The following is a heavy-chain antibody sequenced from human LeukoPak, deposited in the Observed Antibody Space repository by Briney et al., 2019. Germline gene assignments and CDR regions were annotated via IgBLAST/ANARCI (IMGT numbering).Heavy chain of an antibody. CDR3: ASGHIVVVPAAIAEDY. CDR2: ISSSGSTI. D-gene: IGHD2-2*01. V-gene: IGHV3-48*03. Sequence: PGGSLRLSCAAPGFTFSSYEMTWVRQAPGKGLGWVSYISSSGSTIYYADSVKGRFTISRDNAKNSLYLQMNSLRADDTAVYYCASGHIVVVPAAIAEDYWGQGTLGTVSS. CDR1: GFTFSSYE. J-gene: IGHJ4*02.